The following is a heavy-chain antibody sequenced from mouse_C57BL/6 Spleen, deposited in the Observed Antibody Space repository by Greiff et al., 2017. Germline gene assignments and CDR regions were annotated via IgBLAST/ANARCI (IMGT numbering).Heavy chain of an antibody. CDR3: ARSGWFYAMDY. CDR2: IYPGDGDT. V-gene: IGHV1-82*01. J-gene: IGHJ4*01. CDR1: GYAFSSYW. D-gene: IGHD1-1*02. Sequence: QVQLQQSGPELVKPGASVKISCKASGYAFSSYWMNWVKQRPGKGLEWIGRIYPGDGDTNYNGKFKGKATLTADKSSSTAYMQLSSLTSEDSAVYFCARSGWFYAMDYWGQGTSVTVSS.